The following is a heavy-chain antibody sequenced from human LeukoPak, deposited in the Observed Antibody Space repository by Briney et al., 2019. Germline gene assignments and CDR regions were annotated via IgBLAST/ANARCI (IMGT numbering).Heavy chain of an antibody. CDR2: ISGSSGHT. Sequence: GGSLRLSCAASGFTFSSYDMSWVRQAPGKGLEWVSSISGSSGHTFYADSVKGRFTISRDNSKNTLYVQMNNLRAEDTAVYYCAELGITMIGGVWGKGTTVTISS. D-gene: IGHD3-10*02. CDR3: AELGITMIGGV. CDR1: GFTFSSYD. V-gene: IGHV3-23*01. J-gene: IGHJ6*04.